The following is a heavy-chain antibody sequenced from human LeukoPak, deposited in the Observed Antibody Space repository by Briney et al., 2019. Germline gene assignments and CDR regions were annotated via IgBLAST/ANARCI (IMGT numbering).Heavy chain of an antibody. Sequence: SVKVSCKASGGTFSSYAISWVRQAPGQGLEWMGGIIPIFGTANYAQKLQGRVTMTTDTSTSTAYMELRSLRSDDTAVYYCARDRKYYYDSSGYYELDYWGQGTLVTVSS. D-gene: IGHD3-22*01. J-gene: IGHJ4*02. V-gene: IGHV1-69*05. CDR2: IIPIFGTA. CDR3: ARDRKYYYDSSGYYELDY. CDR1: GGTFSSYA.